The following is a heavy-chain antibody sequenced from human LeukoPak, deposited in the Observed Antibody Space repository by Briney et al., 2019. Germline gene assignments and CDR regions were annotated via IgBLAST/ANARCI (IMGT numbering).Heavy chain of an antibody. J-gene: IGHJ5*02. CDR1: GFTFSDYC. CDR3: AREDYYGSGGLPGWFDP. CDR2: ISSSGNTI. V-gene: IGHV3-11*01. Sequence: GGSLRLSCAASGFTFSDYCMSWIRQAPGKGLEWVSYISSSGNTIYYADPVKGRFTISRDNAKNSLYLQMNSLRAEDTAVYYCAREDYYGSGGLPGWFDPWGQGTLVTVSS. D-gene: IGHD3-10*01.